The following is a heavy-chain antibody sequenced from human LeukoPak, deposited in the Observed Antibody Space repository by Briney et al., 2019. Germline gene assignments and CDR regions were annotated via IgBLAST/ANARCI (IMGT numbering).Heavy chain of an antibody. CDR2: IIPIFGTA. D-gene: IGHD5-18*01. J-gene: IGHJ4*01. Sequence: GASVKVSCKASGGTFSSYAISWVRQAPGQGLEWMGRIIPIFGTANYAQKFQGRVTITTDESTSTAYMELSSLRSEDTAVYYCARDRYSYGYFDYWGHGTLVTVSS. CDR3: ARDRYSYGYFDY. CDR1: GGTFSSYA. V-gene: IGHV1-69*05.